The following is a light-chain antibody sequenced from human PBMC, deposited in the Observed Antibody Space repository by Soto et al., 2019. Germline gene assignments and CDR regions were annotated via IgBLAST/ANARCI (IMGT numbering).Light chain of an antibody. CDR3: QHLNTYPIT. Sequence: DIQLTQSPSFLSASVGDRVTITCRASQGVSSYLAWYQQKPAKAPKLLIYAASTLHSGVPSRFSGSGSGTEFTLTISSLQPEDFATYYCQHLNTYPITFGGGTKVGIK. V-gene: IGKV1-9*01. CDR1: QGVSSY. CDR2: AAS. J-gene: IGKJ4*01.